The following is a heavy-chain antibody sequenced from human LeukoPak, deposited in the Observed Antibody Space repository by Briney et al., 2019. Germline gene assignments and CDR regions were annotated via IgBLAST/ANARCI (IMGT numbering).Heavy chain of an antibody. CDR1: GGSISSGGYY. CDR3: ARLYYYDSSGYEDYFDY. D-gene: IGHD3-22*01. Sequence: PSETLSLTCTVSGGSISSGGYYWSWIRQHPGKGLEWIGYIYYSGSTYYNPSLKSRVTISVDTSKNQFSLKLSSVTAADTAAYYCARLYYYDSSGYEDYFDYWGQGTLVTVSS. CDR2: IYYSGST. V-gene: IGHV4-31*03. J-gene: IGHJ4*02.